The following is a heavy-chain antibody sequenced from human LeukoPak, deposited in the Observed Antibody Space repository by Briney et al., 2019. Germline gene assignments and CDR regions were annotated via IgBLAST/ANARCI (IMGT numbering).Heavy chain of an antibody. CDR2: IYYSGST. J-gene: IGHJ6*03. D-gene: IGHD6-13*01. V-gene: IGHV4-59*11. CDR3: ARAPGRGSSWYYYYYMDV. CDR1: GGSISSHY. Sequence: SETLSLTCTVSGGSISSHYWSWIRQPPGKGLEWIGYIYYSGSTNYNPSLESRVTISVDTSKNQFSLKLSSVTAADTAVYYCARAPGRGSSWYYYYYMDVWGKGTTVTVSS.